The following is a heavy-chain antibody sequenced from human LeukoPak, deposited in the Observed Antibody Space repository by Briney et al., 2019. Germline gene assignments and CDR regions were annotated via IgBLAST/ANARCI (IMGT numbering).Heavy chain of an antibody. Sequence: PGRSLRLSCAASGFTFSSCGMHWVRQAPGKGLEWVAVISYDGSNKYYADSVKGRFTISRDNSKNTLYLQMNSLRAEDTAVYYCAKVAIVLMVYGHFDYWGQGTLVTVSS. CDR1: GFTFSSCG. V-gene: IGHV3-30*18. J-gene: IGHJ4*02. CDR2: ISYDGSNK. D-gene: IGHD2-8*01. CDR3: AKVAIVLMVYGHFDY.